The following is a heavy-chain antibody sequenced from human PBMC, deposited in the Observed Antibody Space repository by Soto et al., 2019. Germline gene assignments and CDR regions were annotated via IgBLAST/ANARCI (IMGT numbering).Heavy chain of an antibody. D-gene: IGHD3-10*02. Sequence: QVQLVQSGAEVKKPGSSVKVSCKASGGTFSSYAISWVRQAPGQGLEWMGGIIPIFGTANYAQKFQGRVTSTEAESTSTAYMDLSSLTAEDTGVYSCALSYVPPNGFDPWGQGTLVTVSS. V-gene: IGHV1-69*12. CDR3: ALSYVPPNGFDP. J-gene: IGHJ5*02. CDR2: IIPIFGTA. CDR1: GGTFSSYA.